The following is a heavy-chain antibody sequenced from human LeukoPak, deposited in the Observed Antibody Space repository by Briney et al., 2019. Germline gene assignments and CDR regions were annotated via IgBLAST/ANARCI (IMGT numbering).Heavy chain of an antibody. CDR2: ISSSSSYI. V-gene: IGHV3-21*01. CDR1: GFTFNTYA. D-gene: IGHD3-10*01. Sequence: GGSLRLSCEASGFTFNTYAMNWVRQAPGKGLEWVSSISSSSSYIYYADSVKGRFTISRDNAKNSLYLQMNSLRAEDTAVYYCARFQVDYYGSGSYSSYYMDVWGKGTTVTVSS. J-gene: IGHJ6*03. CDR3: ARFQVDYYGSGSYSSYYMDV.